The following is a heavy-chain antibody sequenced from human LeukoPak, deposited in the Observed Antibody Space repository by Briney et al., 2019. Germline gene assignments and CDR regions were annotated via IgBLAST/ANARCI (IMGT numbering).Heavy chain of an antibody. D-gene: IGHD3-16*02. J-gene: IGHJ6*02. Sequence: ASVKVSCTASGYTFPNFDINWVRQATGQGLEWLGWVNPNNGNTGYAQKFQGRLTMSRNTSINTVYMELSSLRSEDTAVYYCAREHYVWGTYRWRASGMDVWGQGTTVTVSS. CDR2: VNPNNGNT. V-gene: IGHV1-8*01. CDR3: AREHYVWGTYRWRASGMDV. CDR1: GYTFPNFD.